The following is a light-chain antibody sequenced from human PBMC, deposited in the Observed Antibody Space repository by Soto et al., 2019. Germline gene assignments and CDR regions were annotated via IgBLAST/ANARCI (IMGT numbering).Light chain of an antibody. V-gene: IGKV1-5*03. J-gene: IGKJ1*01. Sequence: DIQRTQSPSTLSASVGDRVTITCRTSQSISAWLAWYQQKSGKAPKLLIYKASSLESGTPSRFSGSGSGTEFTLTISSLQPDDFATYYCQQYNFYPWTFGQGTKVEIK. CDR2: KAS. CDR3: QQYNFYPWT. CDR1: QSISAW.